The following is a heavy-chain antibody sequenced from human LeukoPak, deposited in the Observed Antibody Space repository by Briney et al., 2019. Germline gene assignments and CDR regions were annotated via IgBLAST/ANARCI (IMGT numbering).Heavy chain of an antibody. CDR1: GFTFSSYG. CDR2: ISYEGSNK. D-gene: IGHD5-18*01. CDR3: AKVTGYSYGLTYFYYGMDV. V-gene: IGHV3-30*18. J-gene: IGHJ6*02. Sequence: GGSLRLSCAASGFTFSSYGMHWVRQAPGKGLEWVAIISYEGSNKYYADSVKGRFTISRDNSKNTLYLQMNSLRAEDTAVYHCAKVTGYSYGLTYFYYGMDVWGQGTTVTVSS.